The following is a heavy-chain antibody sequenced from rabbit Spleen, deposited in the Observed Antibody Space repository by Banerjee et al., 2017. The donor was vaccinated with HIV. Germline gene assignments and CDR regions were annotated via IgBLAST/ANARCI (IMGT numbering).Heavy chain of an antibody. J-gene: IGHJ4*01. CDR2: IDVSKSGRT. Sequence: QEQLEESGGDLVKPGSSLTLTCTASGFSFSSSYWICWVRQAPGKGLEWIACIDVSKSGRTYFATWAKGRFTISKPSSTTVTLQMTSLTAADTATYFCARGSAAMTMVITGFYFNLWGQGTLVTVS. CDR3: ARGSAAMTMVITGFYFNL. CDR1: GFSFSSSYW. D-gene: IGHD2-1*01. V-gene: IGHV1S45*01.